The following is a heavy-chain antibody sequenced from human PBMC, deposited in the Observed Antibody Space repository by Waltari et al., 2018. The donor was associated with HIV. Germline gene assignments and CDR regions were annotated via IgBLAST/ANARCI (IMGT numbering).Heavy chain of an antibody. CDR2: IYPGDSDT. CDR3: ARLKDIVVVVSLSAFDY. J-gene: IGHJ4*02. Sequence: EVQLVQSGPEVKKPGESLKISCQVSGYTFTNYWIGWARQMPGKGLEGMGVIYPGDSDTRYSPSFQAQVTISADKSITTAYLQWTSLKASDTAMYYCARLKDIVVVVSLSAFDYWGQGTLVTVSS. CDR1: GYTFTNYW. V-gene: IGHV5-51*01. D-gene: IGHD2-15*01.